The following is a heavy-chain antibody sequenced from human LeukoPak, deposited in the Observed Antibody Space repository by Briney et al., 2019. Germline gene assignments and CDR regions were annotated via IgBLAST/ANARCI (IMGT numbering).Heavy chain of an antibody. CDR1: GFTFSSYA. CDR3: AKDVWSRYSSSSDY. CDR2: ISGSGGST. Sequence: GGSLRLSCAASGFTFSSYAMSWVRQAPGKGLEWVSAISGSGGSTYYADSVKGRFTISRDNSKNTLYLQMNSLRAEDTAVYYCAKDVWSRYSSSSDYWGQGTLVTVSS. V-gene: IGHV3-23*01. J-gene: IGHJ4*02. D-gene: IGHD6-6*01.